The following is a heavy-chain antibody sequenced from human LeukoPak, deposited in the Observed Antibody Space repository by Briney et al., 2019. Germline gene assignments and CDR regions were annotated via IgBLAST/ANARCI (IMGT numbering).Heavy chain of an antibody. V-gene: IGHV4-59*01. CDR1: GGSISSYY. CDR2: IYYSGST. D-gene: IGHD3-22*01. CDR3: ARSNYFDSSGYYYYFDY. Sequence: PSETLSLTCTVSGGSISSYYWSWIRQPPGKGLEWIGYIYYSGSTNYNPSLKSRVTISVDTSKNQFSLKLSSVTAADTAVYYCARSNYFDSSGYYYYFDYWGQGTLVTVSS. J-gene: IGHJ4*02.